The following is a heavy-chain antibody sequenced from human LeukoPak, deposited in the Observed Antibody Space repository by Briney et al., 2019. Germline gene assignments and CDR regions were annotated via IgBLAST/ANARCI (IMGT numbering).Heavy chain of an antibody. CDR1: GFTFSTSW. D-gene: IGHD1-26*01. J-gene: IGHJ4*02. Sequence: GGSLRLSCAASGFTFSTSWMSWVRQAPGKGLEWVATIKQDGSEKYYVDSVKGRFTNSRDNAKISLYLQMNSLRAEDTAVYYCARAAYTGSPTSFDYWGQGTLVTVSS. CDR2: IKQDGSEK. V-gene: IGHV3-7*04. CDR3: ARAAYTGSPTSFDY.